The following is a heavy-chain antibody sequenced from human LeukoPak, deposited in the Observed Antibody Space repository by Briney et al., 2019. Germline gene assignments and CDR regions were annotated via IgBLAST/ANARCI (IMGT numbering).Heavy chain of an antibody. J-gene: IGHJ4*02. V-gene: IGHV3-48*02. CDR1: GFIFSDYS. CDR3: AKNGAVAGTCDY. D-gene: IGHD6-19*01. CDR2: ISSSSSTI. Sequence: PGGSLRLSCAASGFIFSDYSMDWVRQAPGRGLEWVSYISSSSSTIYYADSVKGRFTISRDNAKKSLYLQMNSLREEDTAVYYCAKNGAVAGTCDYWGQGILVTGSS.